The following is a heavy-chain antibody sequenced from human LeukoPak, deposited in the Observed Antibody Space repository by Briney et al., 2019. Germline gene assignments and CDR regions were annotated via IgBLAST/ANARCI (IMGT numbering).Heavy chain of an antibody. Sequence: GGSLRLSCAASGFTFDDYAMHWVRQAPGKGLEWVSGISWNSGSIGYADSVKGRFTISRDNAKNSLYLQMNSLRAEDTALYYCAKDAEAVASYFDYWGQGTLVTVSS. J-gene: IGHJ4*02. D-gene: IGHD6-19*01. CDR2: ISWNSGSI. V-gene: IGHV3-9*01. CDR1: GFTFDDYA. CDR3: AKDAEAVASYFDY.